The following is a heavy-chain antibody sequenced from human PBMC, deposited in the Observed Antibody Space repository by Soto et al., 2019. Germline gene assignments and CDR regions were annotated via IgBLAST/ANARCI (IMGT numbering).Heavy chain of an antibody. CDR1: GYTFTSYF. J-gene: IGHJ4*02. D-gene: IGHD2-15*01. Sequence: ASVKVSCKASGYTFTSYFIHWVRQAPGQGLEWMGIINPSYSTTTYAQKFQGRVTMTRDTSTSTVYMELSSLRSEDTAVYYCARVYCSGGSCYSIDYWGQGTLVTVSS. CDR3: ARVYCSGGSCYSIDY. V-gene: IGHV1-46*03. CDR2: INPSYSTT.